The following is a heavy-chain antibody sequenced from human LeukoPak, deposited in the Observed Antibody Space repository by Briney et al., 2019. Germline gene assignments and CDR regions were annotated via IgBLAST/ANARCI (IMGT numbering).Heavy chain of an antibody. CDR1: GGSISSYY. CDR2: IYYSGST. V-gene: IGHV4-59*08. Sequence: SETLSLTCTVSGGSISSYYWSWIRQPPGKGLEWIGYIYYSGSTNYNPSLKSRVTISVDTSKKQFSLKLNSVTAADTAVYYCARHVTVTYDAFDLWGQGTMVTVSS. J-gene: IGHJ3*01. CDR3: ARHVTVTYDAFDL. D-gene: IGHD4-11*01.